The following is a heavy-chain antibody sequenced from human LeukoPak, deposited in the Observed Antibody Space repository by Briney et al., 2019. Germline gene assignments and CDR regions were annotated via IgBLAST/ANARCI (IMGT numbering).Heavy chain of an antibody. Sequence: ASVKVSCKASGYTFTGYYMHWVRQAPGQGLEWMGCIHPNTGGTKYAQKFQGRVTMTRDTSISTAYMELSSLTSDDTAVYYCARGGELWSGEEYWGQGTLVTVSS. D-gene: IGHD3-10*01. CDR2: IHPNTGGT. V-gene: IGHV1-2*02. J-gene: IGHJ4*02. CDR3: ARGGELWSGEEY. CDR1: GYTFTGYY.